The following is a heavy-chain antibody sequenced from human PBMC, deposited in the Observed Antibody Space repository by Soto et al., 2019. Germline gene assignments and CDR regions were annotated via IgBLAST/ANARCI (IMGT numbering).Heavy chain of an antibody. J-gene: IGHJ3*02. CDR3: AKDEIGVAGNSALDM. CDR1: GFNFNNYA. Sequence: EVELVESGGGLVLPGGSLRLSCEASGFNFNNYAMHWVRQAPGKGLEWVSGISWTGETIVYADFVKGRFTISRDKSKSSLYLGMNSLRPEDTALYYCAKDEIGVAGNSALDMWGQGIMVTVSS. V-gene: IGHV3-9*01. D-gene: IGHD3-22*01. CDR2: ISWTGETI.